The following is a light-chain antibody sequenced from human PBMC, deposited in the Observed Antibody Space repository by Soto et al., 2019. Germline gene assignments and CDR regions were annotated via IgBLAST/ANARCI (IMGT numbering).Light chain of an antibody. V-gene: IGLV1-44*01. Sequence: QSVLTRPPSESGTPGQRVTISCSGSRSNIGSNTVNWYQQLPGTAPKFLIYSNNQRPSGVPKRFSGSKSGTSASLAISGLPSEDGADYYCATRDDSRSGHVVFGGGTKLTVL. CDR2: SNN. CDR1: RSNIGSNT. J-gene: IGLJ2*01. CDR3: ATRDDSRSGHVV.